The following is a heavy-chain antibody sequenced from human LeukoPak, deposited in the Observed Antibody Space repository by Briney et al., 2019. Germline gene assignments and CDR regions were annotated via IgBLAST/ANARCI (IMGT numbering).Heavy chain of an antibody. V-gene: IGHV1-2*02. J-gene: IGHJ3*02. CDR3: ASASDIVATVEAFDI. Sequence: GASVKVSCKASGYTFTGYYMHWVRQAPGQGLEWMGWINPNSGGTNYAQKFQGRVTMTRNTSISTAYMELSSLRSEDTAVYYCASASDIVATVEAFDIWGQGTMVTVSS. CDR1: GYTFTGYY. D-gene: IGHD5-12*01. CDR2: INPNSGGT.